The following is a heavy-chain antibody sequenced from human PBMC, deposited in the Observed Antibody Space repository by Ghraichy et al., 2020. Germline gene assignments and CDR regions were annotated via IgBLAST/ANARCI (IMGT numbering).Heavy chain of an antibody. V-gene: IGHV6-1*01. CDR2: IYYRSKWYD. D-gene: IGHD2-2*01. CDR1: GDSVSSNSAA. J-gene: IGHJ4*02. Sequence: SETLSLTCAISGDSVSSNSAAWNWIRRSPSRGLEWLGRIYYRSKWYDDYAPSLKSRITINPDTSKNQFSLQLNSVTPEDTAVYYCARGPAAIDHWGLGTLVTVSS. CDR3: ARGPAAIDH.